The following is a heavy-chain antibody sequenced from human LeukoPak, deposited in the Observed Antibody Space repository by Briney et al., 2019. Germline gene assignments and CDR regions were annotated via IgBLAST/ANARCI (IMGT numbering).Heavy chain of an antibody. Sequence: PGGSLRLACAASGFTFSSSEMNWVRQAPGKGLEWVSYISSGSSIMYYADSVKGRFSISRDNAKNSLYLQMNSLRADDTALYYCAREVVGATSEFDFWGQGTLVTVSS. CDR3: AREVVGATSEFDF. V-gene: IGHV3-48*03. CDR1: GFTFSSSE. CDR2: ISSGSSIM. J-gene: IGHJ4*02. D-gene: IGHD1-26*01.